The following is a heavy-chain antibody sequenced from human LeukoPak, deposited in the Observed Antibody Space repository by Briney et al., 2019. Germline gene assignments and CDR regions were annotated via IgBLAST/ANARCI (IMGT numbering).Heavy chain of an antibody. D-gene: IGHD3-16*02. CDR1: GFAFGSEA. Sequence: PGGSLRLSCGVSGFAFGSEAMSWVRQAPGKGLEWVSSISSSSSYIYYAGSVKGRFTISRDNAKNSLYLQMNSLRAEDTAVYYCVPWYNWNQRIMITFGGVIANYYYYYMDVWGKGTTVTVSS. CDR3: VPWYNWNQRIMITFGGVIANYYYYYMDV. J-gene: IGHJ6*03. CDR2: ISSSSSYI. V-gene: IGHV3-21*01.